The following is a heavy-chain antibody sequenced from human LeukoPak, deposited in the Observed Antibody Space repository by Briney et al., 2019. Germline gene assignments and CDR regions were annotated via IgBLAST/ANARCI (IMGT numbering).Heavy chain of an antibody. CDR2: IRYDGSII. Sequence: GGSLRLSCAASGFTFDGYGMHWVRQPPGKGLEWVAFIRYDGSIIYYADSVRGRFTISRDNSKDTLYLQMTSLRPEDTALYYCAKVPPQGYCSGGSCYMQYFQHWGQGTLVTVSS. D-gene: IGHD2-15*01. J-gene: IGHJ1*01. CDR1: GFTFDGYG. CDR3: AKVPPQGYCSGGSCYMQYFQH. V-gene: IGHV3-30*02.